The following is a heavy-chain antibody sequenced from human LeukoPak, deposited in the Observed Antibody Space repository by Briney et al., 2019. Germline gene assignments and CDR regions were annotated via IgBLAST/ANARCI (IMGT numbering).Heavy chain of an antibody. J-gene: IGHJ4*02. V-gene: IGHV4-34*01. CDR1: GGSFSGYY. CDR3: ARGPRYFDRRVDY. CDR2: INHSGST. D-gene: IGHD3-9*01. Sequence: PSETLSLTCVVYGGSFSGYYWSWIRQPPGKGLEWIGEINHSGSTNYNPSLKSRVTISVDTSKNQFSLKLSSVTAADTAVYYCARGPRYFDRRVDYWGQGTLVTVSS.